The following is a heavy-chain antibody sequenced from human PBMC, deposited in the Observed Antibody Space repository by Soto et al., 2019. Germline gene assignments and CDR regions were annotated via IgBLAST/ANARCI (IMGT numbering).Heavy chain of an antibody. CDR1: GYTFTRYT. D-gene: IGHD2-15*01. CDR3: ARGIATGQLDP. Sequence: QVQLVQSGAEVKKPGASVKISCKASGYTFTRYTMNWVRQAPGQRLEWMGWINPDSGNTKSSQKFQDRVIITRDTSASTAYMDLSSLRSEDPAVYYCARGIATGQLDPWGQGTLVTVSS. V-gene: IGHV1-3*01. J-gene: IGHJ5*02. CDR2: INPDSGNT.